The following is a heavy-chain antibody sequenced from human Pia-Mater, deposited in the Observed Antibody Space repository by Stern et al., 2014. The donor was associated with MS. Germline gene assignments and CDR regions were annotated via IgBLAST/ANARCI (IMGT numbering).Heavy chain of an antibody. CDR1: GYNFIDHA. J-gene: IGHJ4*02. Sequence: QVQLVESGAEVKKPGASMTISCKTSGYNFIDHAIHWVRQAPGQRLEWMGRINGGPGTTKYSQKFQGRVSFTRDKAASAAYMDLSSLSPDDTAVYYCARQPDYSDFLDFWGQGTLVTVSS. D-gene: IGHD4-11*01. CDR2: INGGPGTT. CDR3: ARQPDYSDFLDF. V-gene: IGHV1-3*01.